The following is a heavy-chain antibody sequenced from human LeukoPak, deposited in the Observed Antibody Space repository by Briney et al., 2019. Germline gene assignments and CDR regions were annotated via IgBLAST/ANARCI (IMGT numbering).Heavy chain of an antibody. CDR3: ARDVGNSGCYTFDY. CDR2: TYYRSKWYN. CDR1: GDSVSSINGA. D-gene: IGHD3-3*01. Sequence: SQTVSLTCAISGDSVSSINGAWNWIRQSPSRGLEWLGRTYYRSKWYNDYAVSMKGRITINPDTSKNKFPLQLNSVTPEDTAVYYCARDVGNSGCYTFDYWGQGTLVTVSS. J-gene: IGHJ4*02. V-gene: IGHV6-1*01.